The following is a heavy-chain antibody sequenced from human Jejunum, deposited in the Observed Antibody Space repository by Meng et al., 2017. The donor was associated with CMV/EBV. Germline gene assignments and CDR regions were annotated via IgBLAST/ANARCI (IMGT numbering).Heavy chain of an antibody. CDR3: ARQTVVAGSYYGMDV. Sequence: FPFSAYAMNWVRQAPGKGLQWVSGLSDSGSRTYYEDSVKGRFTISRDNSKNTQYLQMNSLRAEDTAVYYCARQTVVAGSYYGMDVWGQGTTVTVSS. V-gene: IGHV3-23*01. CDR1: FPFSAYA. J-gene: IGHJ6*02. D-gene: IGHD2-2*01. CDR2: LSDSGSRT.